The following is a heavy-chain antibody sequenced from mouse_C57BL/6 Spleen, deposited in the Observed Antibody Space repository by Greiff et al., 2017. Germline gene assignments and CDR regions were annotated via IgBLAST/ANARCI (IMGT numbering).Heavy chain of an antibody. D-gene: IGHD2-5*01. CDR3: ARQHYSNYLRYFDV. CDR1: GYTFTSYD. V-gene: IGHV1-85*01. Sequence: QVQLQQSGPELVKPGASVKLSCKASGYTFTSYDINWVKQRPGQGLEWIGWIYPRDGSTKYNAKFKGKATLTIDTSSSTAYMELHSLTSEDSAVFFCARQHYSNYLRYFDVWGTGTTVTVSS. CDR2: IYPRDGST. J-gene: IGHJ1*03.